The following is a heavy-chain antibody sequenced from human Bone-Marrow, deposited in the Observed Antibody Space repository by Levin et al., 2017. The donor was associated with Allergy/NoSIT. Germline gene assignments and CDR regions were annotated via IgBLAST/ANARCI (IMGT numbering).Heavy chain of an antibody. D-gene: IGHD1-26*01. CDR3: ARDSGSYPPLYFQH. Sequence: ASVKVSCKASGYTFTGYYMHWVRQAPGQGLEWMGWINPNSGGTNYAQKFQGRVTMTRDTSISTAYMELSRLRSDDTAVYYCARDSGSYPPLYFQHWGQGTLVTVSS. J-gene: IGHJ1*01. CDR1: GYTFTGYY. CDR2: INPNSGGT. V-gene: IGHV1-2*02.